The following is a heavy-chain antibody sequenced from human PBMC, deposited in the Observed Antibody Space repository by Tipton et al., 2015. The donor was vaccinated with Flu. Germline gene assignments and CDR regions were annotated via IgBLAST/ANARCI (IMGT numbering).Heavy chain of an antibody. CDR2: ISGDGINT. Sequence: SLRLPCAASGFTFSNYWMHWVRQAPGKGLVWVSRISGDGINTTYAESVKGRFTISRDNAKNTLYLQMNSLRAADTAVYYCARRPEGPMVRGVVGAFDFWGQGTMVTVSS. V-gene: IGHV3-74*01. CDR3: ARRPEGPMVRGVVGAFDF. D-gene: IGHD3-10*01. CDR1: GFTFSNYW. J-gene: IGHJ3*01.